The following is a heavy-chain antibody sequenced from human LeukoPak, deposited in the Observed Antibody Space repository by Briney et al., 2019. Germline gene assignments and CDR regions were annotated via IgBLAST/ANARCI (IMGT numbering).Heavy chain of an antibody. Sequence: GGSLRLSCAVSGFTFSSHDLHWVRQAAGKGLEWVSTIGTTGDTFYPDSVKGRFTISRDNSKNTLYLQMNSLRAEDTAVYYCAKMITFGGVIVIPPFDYWGQGTLVTVSS. CDR2: IGTTGDT. CDR1: GFTFSSHD. D-gene: IGHD3-16*02. J-gene: IGHJ4*02. CDR3: AKMITFGGVIVIPPFDY. V-gene: IGHV3-13*01.